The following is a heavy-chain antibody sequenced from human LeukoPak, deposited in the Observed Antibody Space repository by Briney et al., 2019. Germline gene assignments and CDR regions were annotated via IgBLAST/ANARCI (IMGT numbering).Heavy chain of an antibody. Sequence: SETLSLTCTVSGGSISSYYWSWIRRPPGKELEWLGYIYYSGSTNYNPSLKSRVTMSVDTSKNQFSLKLSSVTATDTAVYYCARSGYSSGMARLDYWGQGTLVTVSS. J-gene: IGHJ4*02. V-gene: IGHV4-59*01. CDR2: IYYSGST. CDR3: ARSGYSSGMARLDY. CDR1: GGSISSYY. D-gene: IGHD6-19*01.